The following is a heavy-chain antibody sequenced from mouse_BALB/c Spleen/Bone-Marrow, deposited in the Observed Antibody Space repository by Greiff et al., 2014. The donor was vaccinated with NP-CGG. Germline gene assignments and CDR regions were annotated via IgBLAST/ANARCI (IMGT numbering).Heavy chain of an antibody. J-gene: IGHJ3*01. Sequence: QVQLKHSGAELVKPGASVRLSCKASGYSFTTYWIHWVQQRPGQGLEWIGEINPSNGRTNYNEKFKSQATLTVDKSSSTAYMQLSSRTSEDAAVYYCARYDGPAWFAYWGQGTLVTVSA. D-gene: IGHD2-3*01. CDR3: ARYDGPAWFAY. V-gene: IGHV1S81*02. CDR1: GYSFTTYW. CDR2: INPSNGRT.